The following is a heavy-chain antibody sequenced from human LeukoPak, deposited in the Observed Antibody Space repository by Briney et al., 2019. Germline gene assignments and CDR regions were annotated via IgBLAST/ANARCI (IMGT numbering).Heavy chain of an antibody. V-gene: IGHV3-23*01. J-gene: IGHJ4*02. D-gene: IGHD3-22*01. Sequence: PGGSLRLSCAASGFTFNNYAMNWVRQAPGKGLEGVSGISGSGGSTYYADSVKGRFTISRDNSKNTLYLQMNRLRAEDTAVYFCAKDPLSYYDSSGYRYFDYWGQGTLVTVSS. CDR3: AKDPLSYYDSSGYRYFDY. CDR1: GFTFNNYA. CDR2: ISGSGGST.